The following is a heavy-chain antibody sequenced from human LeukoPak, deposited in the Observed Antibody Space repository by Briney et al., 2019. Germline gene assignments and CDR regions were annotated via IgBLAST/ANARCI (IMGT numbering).Heavy chain of an antibody. CDR2: IKGDGIST. J-gene: IGHJ4*02. CDR3: AKDHYWSIDY. D-gene: IGHD3-3*01. Sequence: GGSLRLSCAASGFDFSSNWMHWVRHAPGQGLVWVSRIKGDGISTNYADSVKDRFTISRDIAKNTLYLQMNSLRAEDTGVYYCAKDHYWSIDYWGRGTLVTVSS. CDR1: GFDFSSNW. V-gene: IGHV3-74*01.